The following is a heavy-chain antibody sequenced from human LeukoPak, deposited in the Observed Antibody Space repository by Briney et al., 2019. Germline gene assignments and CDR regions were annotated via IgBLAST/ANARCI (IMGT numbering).Heavy chain of an antibody. CDR1: GGSISSDY. V-gene: IGHV4-59*01. J-gene: IGHJ4*02. CDR2: IYYRGST. Sequence: SETLSLTCTVSGGSISSDYWSWIRQPSGKGLEWIGYIYYRGSTNYNPSLKSRVTISVDTSKNQFSLKVSSVTAADTAVYYCARLSGYSSGHYYSDYWGQGTLVTVSS. D-gene: IGHD3-22*01. CDR3: ARLSGYSSGHYYSDY.